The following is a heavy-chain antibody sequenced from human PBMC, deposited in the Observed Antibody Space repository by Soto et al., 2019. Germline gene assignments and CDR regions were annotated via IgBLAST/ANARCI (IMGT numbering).Heavy chain of an antibody. V-gene: IGHV4-4*02. D-gene: IGHD5-18*01. J-gene: IGHJ4*02. Sequence: LSLTCAVSGGSISSSNWWSWVRQPPGKGLEWIGEIYHSGSTNYNPSLKSRVTISVDKSKNQFSLKLSSVTAADTAVYYCARDRGYSYGYYDYWGQGTLVTVS. CDR2: IYHSGST. CDR3: ARDRGYSYGYYDY. CDR1: GGSISSSNW.